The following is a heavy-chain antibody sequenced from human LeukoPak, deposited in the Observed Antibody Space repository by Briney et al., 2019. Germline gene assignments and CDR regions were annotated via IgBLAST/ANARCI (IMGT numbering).Heavy chain of an antibody. J-gene: IGHJ4*02. V-gene: IGHV6-1*01. CDR2: TYYRSKWYN. CDR3: VREGGYGILGY. Sequence: SQTLSLTCAISGDSVSSNSAAWNWFRQSPSMGLEWLGRTYYRSKWYNDYAVSVKSRITISPDTSKNQFSLQLNSVTPEDTAVYYCVREGGYGILGYWAQGTLVTVSS. D-gene: IGHD5-18*01. CDR1: GDSVSSNSAA.